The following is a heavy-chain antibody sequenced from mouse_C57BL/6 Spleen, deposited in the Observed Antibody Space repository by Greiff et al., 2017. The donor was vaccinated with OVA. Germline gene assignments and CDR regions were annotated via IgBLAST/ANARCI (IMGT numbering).Heavy chain of an antibody. J-gene: IGHJ1*03. V-gene: IGHV6-6*01. CDR2: IRNKANNHAT. D-gene: IGHD1-1*01. CDR3: TPLREDWYFDV. CDR1: GFTFSDAW. Sequence: EVMLVESGGGLVQPGGSMKLSCAASGFTFSDAWMDWVRQSPEKGLEWVAEIRNKANNHATYYAESVKGRFTISRDDSNSSVYLQMNSLRAEDTGIYYCTPLREDWYFDVWGTGTTVTVSS.